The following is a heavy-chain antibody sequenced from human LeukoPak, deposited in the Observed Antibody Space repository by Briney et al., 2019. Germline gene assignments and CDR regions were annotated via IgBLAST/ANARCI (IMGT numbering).Heavy chain of an antibody. Sequence: ASVKVSCKASEYTFTGYYMHWVRQAPGQGPEWMGWINPNSGGTKYAQKFQGRVTMTRDTSISTTYMELSRLRSDDTAVYYCARDISGWFDPWGQGTLVTVSS. V-gene: IGHV1-2*02. CDR1: EYTFTGYY. D-gene: IGHD3-10*01. CDR2: INPNSGGT. CDR3: ARDISGWFDP. J-gene: IGHJ5*02.